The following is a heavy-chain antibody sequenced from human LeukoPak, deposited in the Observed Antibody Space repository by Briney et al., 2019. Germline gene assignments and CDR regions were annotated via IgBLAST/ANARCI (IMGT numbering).Heavy chain of an antibody. D-gene: IGHD2-15*01. Sequence: GGSLRLSCAASGFTFSIYSMHWVRQTPGKGVVWVSRIHSDGSGTNYADSVKGRFTISRDNAKNTLYLQMNSLRAEDTAVYYCAGYNSGYSAFVYWGQGTLVTVSS. V-gene: IGHV3-74*01. CDR1: GFTFSIYS. CDR3: AGYNSGYSAFVY. CDR2: IHSDGSGT. J-gene: IGHJ4*02.